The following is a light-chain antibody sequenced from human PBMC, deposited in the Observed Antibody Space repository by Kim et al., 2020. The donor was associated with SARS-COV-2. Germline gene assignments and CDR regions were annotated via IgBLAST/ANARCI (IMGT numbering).Light chain of an antibody. J-gene: IGLJ3*02. CDR1: TGHSTYA. Sequence: QLVLTQSPSASASLGASVKLTCILSTGHSTYAIAWHQQQPERGPRFLMKLNSDGSHTKGDGVPDRFSGSSSGTERYLTISSLQSEDEADYYFQTWGTGIQVFGGGTKLTVL. V-gene: IGLV4-69*02. CDR2: LNSDGSH. CDR3: QTWGTGIQV.